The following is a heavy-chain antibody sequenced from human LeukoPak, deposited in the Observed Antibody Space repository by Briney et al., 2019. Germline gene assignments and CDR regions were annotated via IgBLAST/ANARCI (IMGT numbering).Heavy chain of an antibody. J-gene: IGHJ4*02. CDR1: GGSISSYY. CDR2: IYYSGTT. Sequence: SETLSLTCTVSGGSISSYYWSWIRQPPGKGLEWIGYIYYSGTTNYNPSLKSRVTISVDTSKNQFSLKLSSVTAADTAVYYCARSLQQVVGGDYFDYWGQGTLVTVSS. CDR3: ARSLQQVVGGDYFDY. D-gene: IGHD2-15*01. V-gene: IGHV4-59*08.